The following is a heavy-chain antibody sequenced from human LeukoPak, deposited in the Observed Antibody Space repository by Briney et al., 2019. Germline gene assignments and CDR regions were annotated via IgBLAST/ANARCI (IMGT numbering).Heavy chain of an antibody. CDR2: IYYSGST. CDR1: GGSISSSSYY. CDR3: ARGRRVLLWFGELQDPPHGWFDP. V-gene: IGHV4-39*07. Sequence: SETLSLTCTVSGGSISSSSYYWGWIRQPPGKGLEWIGSIYYSGSTYYNPSLKSRVTISVDTSKNQFSLKLSSVTAADTAVYYCARGRRVLLWFGELQDPPHGWFDPWGQGTLVTVSS. J-gene: IGHJ5*02. D-gene: IGHD3-10*01.